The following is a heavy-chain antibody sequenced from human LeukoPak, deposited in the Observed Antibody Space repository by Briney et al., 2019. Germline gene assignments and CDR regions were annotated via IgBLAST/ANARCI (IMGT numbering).Heavy chain of an antibody. D-gene: IGHD3-22*01. CDR2: ISATFGSI. Sequence: SRGSLRLSCAASAFSFSNYNMNWVRQAPGKGLEWVSSISATFGSIYYADSVKGRFTISRDNSKSALYLQMNSLRADDTAVYYCAKDPYTYYYDSSGYNFDYWGQGTLVTVSS. V-gene: IGHV3-23*01. CDR1: AFSFSNYN. J-gene: IGHJ4*02. CDR3: AKDPYTYYYDSSGYNFDY.